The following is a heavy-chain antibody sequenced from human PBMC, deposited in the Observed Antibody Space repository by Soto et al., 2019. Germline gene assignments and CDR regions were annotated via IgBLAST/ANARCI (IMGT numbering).Heavy chain of an antibody. V-gene: IGHV3-23*01. CDR1: GFTFSSYA. D-gene: IGHD4-17*01. CDR3: AKDTEPFDDYGDYDPYYYGMDV. J-gene: IGHJ6*02. CDR2: ISGSGGST. Sequence: GGSLRLSCAASGFTFSSYAMSWVRQAPGKGLEWVSAISGSGGSTYYADSVKGRFTISRDNSKNTLYLQMNSRRAEDTAVYYCAKDTEPFDDYGDYDPYYYGMDVWGQGTTVTVSS.